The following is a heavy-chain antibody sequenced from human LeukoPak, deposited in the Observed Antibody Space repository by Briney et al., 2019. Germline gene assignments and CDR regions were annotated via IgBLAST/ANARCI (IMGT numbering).Heavy chain of an antibody. D-gene: IGHD6-13*01. CDR1: GGSISSSSYY. CDR2: IYYSGST. Sequence: SETLSLTCTVSGGSISSSSYYWGWIRQPPGKGLEWIGSIYYSGSTYYNPSLKSRVTISVDTSKNQFSLKLSSVTAAGTAVYYCARPAGAGLAAAGFWYFDLWGRGTLVTVSS. CDR3: ARPAGAGLAAAGFWYFDL. V-gene: IGHV4-39*01. J-gene: IGHJ2*01.